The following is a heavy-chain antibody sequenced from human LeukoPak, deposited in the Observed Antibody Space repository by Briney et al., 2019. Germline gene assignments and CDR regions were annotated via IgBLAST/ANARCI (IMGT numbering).Heavy chain of an antibody. Sequence: WASVEVSCKASGYTFTSYGISWVRQAPGQGLEWMGWISAYNGNTNYAQKLQGRVTMTTDTSTSTAYMELRSLRSDDTAVYYCARGRTYYYDSSGYYYVYWGQGTLVTVSS. V-gene: IGHV1-18*01. J-gene: IGHJ4*02. CDR2: ISAYNGNT. CDR3: ARGRTYYYDSSGYYYVY. CDR1: GYTFTSYG. D-gene: IGHD3-22*01.